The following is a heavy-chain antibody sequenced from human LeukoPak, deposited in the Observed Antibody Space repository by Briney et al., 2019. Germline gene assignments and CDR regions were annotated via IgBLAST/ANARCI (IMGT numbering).Heavy chain of an antibody. CDR3: AKGIVVPAALLDY. Sequence: GGSLRLSCAASGFTFSTFAMIWVRQPPGKGLEWVSGISWNSGSIGYADSVKGRFTISRDNAKNSLYLQMNSLRVEDTALYYCAKGIVVPAALLDYWGQGTLVTVSS. CDR1: GFTFSTFA. V-gene: IGHV3-9*01. D-gene: IGHD2-2*01. CDR2: ISWNSGSI. J-gene: IGHJ4*02.